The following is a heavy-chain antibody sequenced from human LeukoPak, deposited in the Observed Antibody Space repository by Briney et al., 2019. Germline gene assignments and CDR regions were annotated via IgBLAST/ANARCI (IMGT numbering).Heavy chain of an antibody. CDR2: IYTSGST. CDR3: AREGLNMVRGIIPKEAWGWFDP. D-gene: IGHD3-10*01. Sequence: TSETLSLTCTVSGGSISSGSYYWSWIRQPAGKGLECIGRIYTSGSTNSNPSLQSRVTISVDTSKNQFSLKLSSVTAADTAVYYCAREGLNMVRGIIPKEAWGWFDPWGQGTLVTVSS. V-gene: IGHV4-61*02. J-gene: IGHJ5*02. CDR1: GGSISSGSYY.